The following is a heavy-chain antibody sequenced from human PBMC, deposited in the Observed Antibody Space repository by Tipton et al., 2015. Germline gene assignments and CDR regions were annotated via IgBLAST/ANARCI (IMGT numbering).Heavy chain of an antibody. Sequence: TLSLTCAVSAYSISSDYYWGWIRQPPGKGLEWIGSISHRGNTYYNPSLKSRVTMSRDTSKNQFSLKMSSVTASDTAVYFCARARGRHGGLFDSWGQGILVTVSS. CDR2: ISHRGNT. CDR1: AYSISSDYY. V-gene: IGHV4-38-2*01. J-gene: IGHJ4*02. CDR3: ARARGRHGGLFDS. D-gene: IGHD4-23*01.